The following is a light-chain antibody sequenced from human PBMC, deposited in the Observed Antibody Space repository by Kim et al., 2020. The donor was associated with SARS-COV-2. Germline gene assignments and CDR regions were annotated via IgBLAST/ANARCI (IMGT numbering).Light chain of an antibody. CDR3: QHYTNWPLT. J-gene: IGKJ4*01. V-gene: IGKV3D-15*01. CDR1: QSVRSH. CDR2: LAS. Sequence: VSPGGSATLSCRASQSVRSHLAWYQQKPGQAPRLLIYLASTRATDVPARFSGSGSGTEFTLTISSLQSDDVAVYYCQHYTNWPLTFGGGTKVDIK.